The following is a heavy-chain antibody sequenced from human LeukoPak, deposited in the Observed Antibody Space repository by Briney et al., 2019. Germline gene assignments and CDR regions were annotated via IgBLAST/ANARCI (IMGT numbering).Heavy chain of an antibody. CDR3: TTGGSVIVAGTRAFDI. Sequence: GGSLRLSCAASGFTFSNAWMSWVRQAPGKGLEWVGRIKSKTDGRTTDYAAPVKGRFTISRDDSKNTLYLQMNSLKTEDTAVYYCTTGGSVIVAGTRAFDIWGQGTMVTVSS. CDR1: GFTFSNAW. D-gene: IGHD5-12*01. J-gene: IGHJ3*02. CDR2: IKSKTDGRTT. V-gene: IGHV3-15*01.